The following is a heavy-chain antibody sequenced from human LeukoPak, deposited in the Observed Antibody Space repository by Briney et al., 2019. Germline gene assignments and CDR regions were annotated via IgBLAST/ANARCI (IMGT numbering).Heavy chain of an antibody. D-gene: IGHD6-13*01. CDR1: GYTFTGYY. CDR3: VRDRDRRAYSSSWHAFDY. J-gene: IGHJ4*02. CDR2: INPNSGGT. Sequence: ASVKVSCKASGYTFTGYYMHWVRQAPGQGLEWMGWINPNSGGTNYAQKFQGRVTMTRDTSTSTVYMELSSLRSEDTAVYYCVRDRDRRAYSSSWHAFDYWGQGTLVTVSS. V-gene: IGHV1-2*02.